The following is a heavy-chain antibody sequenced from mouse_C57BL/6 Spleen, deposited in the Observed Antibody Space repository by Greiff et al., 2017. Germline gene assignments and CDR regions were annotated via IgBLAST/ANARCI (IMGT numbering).Heavy chain of an antibody. V-gene: IGHV1-82*01. CDR1: GYAFSSSW. D-gene: IGHD2-5*01. CDR3: ARSYYSNYVGMDY. J-gene: IGHJ4*01. CDR2: IYPGDGDT. Sequence: VQLQQSGPELVKPGASVKISCKASGYAFSSSWMNWVKQRPGKGLEWIGRIYPGDGDTNYNGKFKGKGTLTADKSYSTAYMQLSSLTSEDSAVYFCARSYYSNYVGMDYWGQGTSVTVSS.